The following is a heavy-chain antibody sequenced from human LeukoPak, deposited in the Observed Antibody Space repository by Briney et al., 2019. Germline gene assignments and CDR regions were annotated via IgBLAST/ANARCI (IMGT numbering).Heavy chain of an antibody. V-gene: IGHV4-31*03. CDR3: ARADMATVFDF. J-gene: IGHJ4*02. Sequence: SETLSLTCTVSGGSISSGADYWSWIRQHPGKGLEWIGYISYSGSTYYNPSLKTRLTISVDTSKNQFSLKLDSVTAADTALYYCARADMATVFDFWGRGTLVTVSS. CDR1: GGSISSGADY. D-gene: IGHD5-24*01. CDR2: ISYSGST.